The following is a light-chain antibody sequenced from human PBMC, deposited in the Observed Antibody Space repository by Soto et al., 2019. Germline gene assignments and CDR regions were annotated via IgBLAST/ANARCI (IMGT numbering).Light chain of an antibody. J-gene: IGKJ2*01. Sequence: DIQMTQSPSTLSASVGDTVTITCRASQSISNWLAWYQQKPGQAPKLLIHKASTLESGVPSRFSGSGSGTEFTLTISSLQPDDVATFYCQQYDRFPYTFGQGNKLEIK. CDR3: QQYDRFPYT. CDR2: KAS. CDR1: QSISNW. V-gene: IGKV1-5*03.